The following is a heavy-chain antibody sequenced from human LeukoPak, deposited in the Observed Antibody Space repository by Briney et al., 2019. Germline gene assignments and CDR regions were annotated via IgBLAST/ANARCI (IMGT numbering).Heavy chain of an antibody. Sequence: PGGSLRLSCAASGFTFSSYPMHWVRQAPGKGLEWVAVISYDGSNKFYADSVKGRFTIYRDNSKNTLYLQMDSLRAEDTAVYYCARGYNWNYWYFDLWGRGTLVTVSS. J-gene: IGHJ2*01. CDR2: ISYDGSNK. CDR3: ARGYNWNYWYFDL. CDR1: GFTFSSYP. V-gene: IGHV3-30-3*01. D-gene: IGHD1-20*01.